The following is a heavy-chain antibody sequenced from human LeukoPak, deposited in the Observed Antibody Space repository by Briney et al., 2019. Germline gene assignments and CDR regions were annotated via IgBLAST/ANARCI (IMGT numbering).Heavy chain of an antibody. CDR1: GFTFSSHG. J-gene: IGHJ4*02. V-gene: IGHV3-33*01. Sequence: GRSLRLSCAASGFTFSSHGFHWVRQAPGKGLEWVAAIWSDGNKKSYGDSVKGRFTISRDISKNTLYLQMNSLRVEDTAVYYCARDCGSTGCDYWGQGTLVTVSS. CDR3: ARDCGSTGCDY. D-gene: IGHD2-2*01. CDR2: IWSDGNKK.